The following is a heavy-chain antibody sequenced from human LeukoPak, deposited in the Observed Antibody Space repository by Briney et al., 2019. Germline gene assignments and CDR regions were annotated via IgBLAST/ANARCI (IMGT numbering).Heavy chain of an antibody. CDR3: ARARTTRGFDY. J-gene: IGHJ4*02. CDR2: IWYDGSNK. V-gene: IGHV3-33*01. D-gene: IGHD4-17*01. CDR1: GFTFNSYG. Sequence: GGSLRLSCASSGFTFNSYGIHWVRQAPGKGLEWVAFIWYDGSNKYYADSVKGRFTISRDNSKNTLYLQMNSLRAEDTAVYYCARARTTRGFDYWGQGTLVTVSS.